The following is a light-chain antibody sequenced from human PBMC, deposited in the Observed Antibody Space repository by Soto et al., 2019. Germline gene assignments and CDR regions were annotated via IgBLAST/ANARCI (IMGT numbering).Light chain of an antibody. CDR2: EVS. CDR3: SSYAASNNLGV. CDR1: SSGVGGYNY. J-gene: IGLJ2*01. Sequence: QSVLTQPPSASGSPGQSVTISCIGTSSGVGGYNYVSWYQQHPGKAPKLMIYEVSKRPSGVPDRFSGSKSGNTASLTVSGLQAEDEADYYCSSYAASNNLGVFGGGTKLTVL. V-gene: IGLV2-8*01.